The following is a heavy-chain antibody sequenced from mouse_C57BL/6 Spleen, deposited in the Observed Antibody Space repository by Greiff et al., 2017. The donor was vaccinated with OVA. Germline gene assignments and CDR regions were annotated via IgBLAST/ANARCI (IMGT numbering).Heavy chain of an antibody. V-gene: IGHV1-80*01. CDR2: IYPGDGDT. J-gene: IGHJ1*03. CDR3: ARTTVVAYWYFDV. Sequence: QVQLQQSGAELVKPGASVKISCKASGYAFSSYWMNWVKQRPGKGLEWIGQIYPGDGDTNYNGKFKGKATLTAAKSSSTAYMQLSSLTSEDSAVYFCARTTVVAYWYFDVWGTGTTVTVSS. D-gene: IGHD1-1*01. CDR1: GYAFSSYW.